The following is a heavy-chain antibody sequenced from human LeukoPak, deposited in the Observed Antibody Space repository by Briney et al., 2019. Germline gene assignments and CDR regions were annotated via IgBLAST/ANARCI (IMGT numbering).Heavy chain of an antibody. Sequence: SETLSLTCAVYGGSFSGYYWSWIRQPPGKGLEWIGEINHSGSTNYNPSLKSRVTISVDTSKNQFSLKLSSVTAADTAVYYCARDLSISAAGTGSYNWFDPWGQGTLVTVSS. D-gene: IGHD6-13*01. J-gene: IGHJ5*02. CDR1: GGSFSGYY. V-gene: IGHV4-34*01. CDR2: INHSGST. CDR3: ARDLSISAAGTGSYNWFDP.